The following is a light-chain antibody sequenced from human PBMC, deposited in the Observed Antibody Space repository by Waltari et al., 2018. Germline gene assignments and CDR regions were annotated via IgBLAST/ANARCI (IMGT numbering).Light chain of an antibody. CDR2: DVN. V-gene: IGLV2-14*03. CDR3: SSYTTTDIPYV. J-gene: IGLJ1*01. Sequence: QSALTHPASVSGSPGQSITISCTAASSCVGGLYSVSWYQQHPGKAPTLIIYDVNSCPSGVSNRFSGSKSGNTASLTISGLQAEDEADYYCSSYTTTDIPYVFGTGTRVTVL. CDR1: SSCVGGLYS.